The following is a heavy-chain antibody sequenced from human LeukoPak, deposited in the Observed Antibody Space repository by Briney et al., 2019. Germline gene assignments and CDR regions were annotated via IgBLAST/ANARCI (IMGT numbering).Heavy chain of an antibody. CDR3: AKDPFHSSIWYYFDY. CDR1: GFTFSSYG. J-gene: IGHJ4*02. V-gene: IGHV3-30*02. CDR2: IRYDGSNR. D-gene: IGHD6-13*01. Sequence: GGSLRLSCVASGFTFSSYGMHWVRQAPGKGLEWVAFIRYDGSNRYYADSVKGRFTISRDNSKNTLHLQMNSLRAEDTAVYYCAKDPFHSSIWYYFDYWGQGTLVTVAS.